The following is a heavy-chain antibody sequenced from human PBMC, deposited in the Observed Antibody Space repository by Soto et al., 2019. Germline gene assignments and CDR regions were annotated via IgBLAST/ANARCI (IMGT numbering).Heavy chain of an antibody. CDR1: GCSVGMYD. J-gene: IGHJ3*02. Sequence: PSETLSLTCPVSGCSVGMYDWSWLRQPPGKGLEWIGYIYYSGSTNYNPSLKSRVTISVDTSKNQFSLKLSSVTAADTAVYYCARDGRLVIGAFDIWGQGTMVTVSS. V-gene: IGHV4-59*02. D-gene: IGHD2-21*01. CDR2: IYYSGST. CDR3: ARDGRLVIGAFDI.